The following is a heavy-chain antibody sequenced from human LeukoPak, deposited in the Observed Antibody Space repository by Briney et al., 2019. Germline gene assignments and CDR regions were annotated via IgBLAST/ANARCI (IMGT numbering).Heavy chain of an antibody. D-gene: IGHD1-26*01. J-gene: IGHJ4*02. CDR3: APSRSGSYSR. Sequence: SEALSLTCTVSGGSISSSSYYWGWVRQPPGKGLEWLGSIYYSGSTYYNPSHKSRVTISVATSKNQCSLKLSSVTAADTAVYYCAPSRSGSYSRWGQGTLVTVSS. V-gene: IGHV4-39*01. CDR1: GGSISSSSYY. CDR2: IYYSGST.